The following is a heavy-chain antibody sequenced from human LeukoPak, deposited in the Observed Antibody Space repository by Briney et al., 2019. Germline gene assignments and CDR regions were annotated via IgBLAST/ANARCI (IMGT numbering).Heavy chain of an antibody. J-gene: IGHJ4*01. CDR1: GFIMSGYR. V-gene: IGHV3-15*01. CDR2: IKNKADGGSA. Sequence: GGSLRLSCAASGFIMSGYRMSWVRQAPGKGLEWVGRIKNKADGGSADYAVPVKGRFTISRDDSKNTLYLQMNSLKTEDTAVYYCTTEGSVVAATALYFDNWGHGTLVTVSS. CDR3: TTEGSVVAATALYFDN. D-gene: IGHD2-15*01.